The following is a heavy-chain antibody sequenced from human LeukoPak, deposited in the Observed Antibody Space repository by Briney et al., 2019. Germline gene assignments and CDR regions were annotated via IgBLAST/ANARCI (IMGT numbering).Heavy chain of an antibody. Sequence: PSETLSLTCTVSGGSISTSSYYWGWIRQPPGKGLEWIGSFYYSGSTYYNPSLKSRVTISVDTSKNQFSLKLSSVTAADTAVYYCASRGGSYRFFDYWGQGTLVTVSS. CDR1: GGSISTSSYY. CDR2: FYYSGST. D-gene: IGHD3-16*02. J-gene: IGHJ4*02. CDR3: ASRGGSYRFFDY. V-gene: IGHV4-39*01.